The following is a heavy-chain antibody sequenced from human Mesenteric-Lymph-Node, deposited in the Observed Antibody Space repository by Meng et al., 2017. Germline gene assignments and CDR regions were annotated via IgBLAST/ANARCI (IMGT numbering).Heavy chain of an antibody. Sequence: QGQLVQSGAEVEKAGSSVKVSCKASGGTFSSYASSWVRQAPGQGLEWMGGIIPIFGTANYAQKFQGRVTITADESTSTAYMELSSLRSEDTAVYYCARDSGYSSSWYYFDYWGQGTLVTVSS. V-gene: IGHV1-69*01. CDR3: ARDSGYSSSWYYFDY. CDR1: GGTFSSYA. CDR2: IIPIFGTA. D-gene: IGHD6-13*01. J-gene: IGHJ4*02.